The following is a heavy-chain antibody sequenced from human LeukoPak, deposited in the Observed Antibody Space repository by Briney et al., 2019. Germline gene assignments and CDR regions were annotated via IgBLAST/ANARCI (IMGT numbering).Heavy chain of an antibody. D-gene: IGHD5-18*01. V-gene: IGHV4-4*09. CDR2: IYTSGST. Sequence: SETLSLTCTVSGGSISSYYWSWIRQPPGKGLEGIGYIYTSGSTNYNPSLKSRVTISVDTSKNQFSLKLSSVTAADTAVYYCARQKDTAMITNWFDPWGQGTLVTVSS. CDR1: GGSISSYY. CDR3: ARQKDTAMITNWFDP. J-gene: IGHJ5*02.